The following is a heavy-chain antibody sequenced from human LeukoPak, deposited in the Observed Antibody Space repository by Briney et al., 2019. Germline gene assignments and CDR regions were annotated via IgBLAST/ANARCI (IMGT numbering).Heavy chain of an antibody. CDR3: AIDDCSSISCYHNWFDP. Sequence: GGSLRLSCAASGFTFCSYWMSWVRQAPGKGLEWVANIKQDGSEKYYVDSVKGRFTISRGNAKNSLYLQMNSLRAEDTAVYYCAIDDCSSISCYHNWFDPWGQGTLVTVSS. CDR1: GFTFCSYW. J-gene: IGHJ5*02. V-gene: IGHV3-7*01. CDR2: IKQDGSEK. D-gene: IGHD2-2*01.